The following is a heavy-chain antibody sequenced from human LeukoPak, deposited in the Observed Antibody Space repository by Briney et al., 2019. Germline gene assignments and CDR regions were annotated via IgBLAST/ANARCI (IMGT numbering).Heavy chain of an antibody. CDR2: IRSIAYGGTT. J-gene: IGHJ6*02. V-gene: IGHV3-49*03. Sequence: GGSLRLSCTASGFTFGDYALSWIRQAPGKGLEWVSFIRSIAYGGTTEYAASVKGRFTISRDDSKSIAYLQMNSLKSEDTAVYFCTSVPNWGSVYYYYGMDVWGQGTTVTVSS. CDR1: GFTFGDYA. D-gene: IGHD7-27*01. CDR3: TSVPNWGSVYYYYGMDV.